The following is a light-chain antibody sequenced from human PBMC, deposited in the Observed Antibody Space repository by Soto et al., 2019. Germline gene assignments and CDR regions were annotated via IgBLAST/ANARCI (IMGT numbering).Light chain of an antibody. CDR1: QSISSW. Sequence: DIQMTQSPSTLSATAGDRVTITCRASQSISSWLAWYQHKPGKAPQLLIYDASNLDSGVPSRFSGSGSGTEFSLTISNLQPDDCATYYCQQYENYWTFGQGTRVEIK. J-gene: IGKJ1*01. V-gene: IGKV1-5*01. CDR2: DAS. CDR3: QQYENYWT.